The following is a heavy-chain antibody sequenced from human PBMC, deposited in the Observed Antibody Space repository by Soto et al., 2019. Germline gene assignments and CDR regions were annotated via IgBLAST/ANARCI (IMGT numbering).Heavy chain of an antibody. J-gene: IGHJ4*02. D-gene: IGHD2-15*01. Sequence: AGSLRLSCAASEFTFRDYYMSWIRQAPVKGVEWVSYISSSGSTIYYADSVKGRFTISRDNAKNSLYLQMNSLRAEDTAVYYCARDPAPGACSGGSCPSGYFDYWGQGNLVTVSS. CDR1: EFTFRDYY. V-gene: IGHV3-11*01. CDR3: ARDPAPGACSGGSCPSGYFDY. CDR2: ISSSGSTI.